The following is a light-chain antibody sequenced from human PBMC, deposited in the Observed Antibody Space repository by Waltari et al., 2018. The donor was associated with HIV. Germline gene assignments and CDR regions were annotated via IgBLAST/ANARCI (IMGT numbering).Light chain of an antibody. CDR2: GTS. CDR1: TGAVTDDSS. V-gene: IGLV7-43*01. CDR3: LLYFGRPRPHWI. Sequence: QTAVTQESSLTVSPGGTVTLTCASSTGAVTDDSSATWFQQKPGQAPRALIYGTSKSNSWAPARFSASLLGDRVALTLLGVQPEDEGDYYCLLYFGRPRPHWIFGGGTK. J-gene: IGLJ3*02.